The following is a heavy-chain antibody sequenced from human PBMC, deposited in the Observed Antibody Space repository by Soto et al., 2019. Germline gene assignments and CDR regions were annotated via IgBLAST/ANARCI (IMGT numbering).Heavy chain of an antibody. Sequence: QVQLVQSGAEVKKPGSSVKVSCKASGGTFSSYTISWVRQAPGQGLEWMGRIIPTLGIANYAQKFQGRVTITAGKSTSTAYMELSGLRSEDTAVYYCARTALTWAWFDPWGQGTLVTVSS. CDR3: ARTALTWAWFDP. CDR2: IIPTLGIA. D-gene: IGHD2-21*02. V-gene: IGHV1-69*02. J-gene: IGHJ5*02. CDR1: GGTFSSYT.